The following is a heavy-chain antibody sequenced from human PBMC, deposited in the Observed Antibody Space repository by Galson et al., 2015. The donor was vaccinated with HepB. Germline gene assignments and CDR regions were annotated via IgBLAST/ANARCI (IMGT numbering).Heavy chain of an antibody. V-gene: IGHV4-34*01. J-gene: IGHJ3*02. Sequence: SETLSLTCAVYGGSFSGYYWGWIRQPPGKGLEWIGEINHSGSTNYNPSLKSRVTISVDTSKNQFSLKLSSVTAADTAVYYCARDGLRRIGSSGWLRRNAFDIWGQGTMVTVSS. CDR2: INHSGST. CDR3: ARDGLRRIGSSGWLRRNAFDI. D-gene: IGHD6-19*01. CDR1: GGSFSGYY.